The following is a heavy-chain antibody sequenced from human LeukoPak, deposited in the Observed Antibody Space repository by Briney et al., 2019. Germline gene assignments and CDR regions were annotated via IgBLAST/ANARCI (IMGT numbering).Heavy chain of an antibody. V-gene: IGHV3-48*02. CDR3: ARDNDWAFHY. J-gene: IGHJ4*02. CDR2: INHNGEMI. CDR1: GLTSSNYV. Sequence: GGSWSLSCAASGLTSSNYVMSWVRQAPGKGLEWVSYINHNGEMIFYPDFVKGRFTISRDNAKNSLYLQMNSLRDEDTAVYYCARDNDWAFHYWGQGTLVTVSS. D-gene: IGHD3-9*01.